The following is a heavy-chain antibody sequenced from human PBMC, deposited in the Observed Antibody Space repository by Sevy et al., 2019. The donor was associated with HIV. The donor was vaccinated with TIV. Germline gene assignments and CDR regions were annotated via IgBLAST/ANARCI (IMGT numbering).Heavy chain of an antibody. Sequence: SETLSITCTVSGGSITTAEYYWSWIRQTPGKGLEWIGYIHHAGNTYYNPSLKSRVGSISVDTSKNQFSLKLNSMTAADTAVYYCARGVGGPGVRITFGGVKYGFDFRGQGRMVTVSS. CDR2: IHHAGNT. V-gene: IGHV4-30-4*01. J-gene: IGHJ3*01. CDR3: ARGVGGPGVRITFGGVKYGFDF. D-gene: IGHD3-16*01. CDR1: GGSITTAEYY.